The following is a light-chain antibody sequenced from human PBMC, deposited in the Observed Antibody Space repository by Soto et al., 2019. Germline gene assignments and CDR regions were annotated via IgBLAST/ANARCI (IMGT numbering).Light chain of an antibody. CDR3: PSYDRSLSGSV. V-gene: IGLV1-40*01. CDR2: GDF. CDR1: SSNIGAGYG. J-gene: IGLJ7*01. Sequence: QSVLTQPPSVSGAPGQRVTISCTGSSSNIGAGYGVHWYQQLPGTAPKLLIYGDFNRPSGVPARFSAFRSGTSASLAITGLQAEDEANYYCPSYDRSLSGSVFGGGTQLTVL.